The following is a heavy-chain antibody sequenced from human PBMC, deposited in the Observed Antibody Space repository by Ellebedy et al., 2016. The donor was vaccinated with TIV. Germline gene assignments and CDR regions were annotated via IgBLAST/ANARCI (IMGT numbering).Heavy chain of an antibody. D-gene: IGHD6-19*01. V-gene: IGHV1-8*01. CDR2: VEPNSGIT. CDR1: GYTFTDYD. J-gene: IGHJ6*02. CDR3: ARVQRGSGLGSCHYYYGMDV. Sequence: ASVKVSCKASGYTFTDYDINWVRQATGQGLEWMGWVEPNSGITGNEQKFQGRVTMTWNTSTGTVDMEFSSLTSADTAVYFCARVQRGSGLGSCHYYYGMDVWGQGATVTVSS.